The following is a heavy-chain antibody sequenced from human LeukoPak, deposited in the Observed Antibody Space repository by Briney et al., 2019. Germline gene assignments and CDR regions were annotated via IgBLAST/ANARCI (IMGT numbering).Heavy chain of an antibody. Sequence: ASVKVSCKASGYTFTSYAMNWVRQAPGQGLEWMGWINTNTGNPMYAQGSTGRFVFSLDTSVSTAYLQISNLKAEDTAVYYCARPRDSSDYYFDYWGQGTLVTVSS. CDR3: ARPRDSSDYYFDY. J-gene: IGHJ4*02. CDR1: GYTFTSYA. V-gene: IGHV7-4-1*02. CDR2: INTNTGNP. D-gene: IGHD3-22*01.